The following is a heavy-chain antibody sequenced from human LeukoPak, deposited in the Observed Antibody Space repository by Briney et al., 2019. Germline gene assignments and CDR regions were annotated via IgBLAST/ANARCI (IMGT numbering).Heavy chain of an antibody. Sequence: SETLSLTCAVYGGSFSGYYWSWIRQPPGKGLEWIGEINHGGSTNYNPSLKSRVTISVDTSKNQFSLKLSSVTAADTAVYYCARSARSGSDYWGQGTLVTVSS. D-gene: IGHD3-22*01. CDR2: INHGGST. J-gene: IGHJ4*02. CDR3: ARSARSGSDY. CDR1: GGSFSGYY. V-gene: IGHV4-34*01.